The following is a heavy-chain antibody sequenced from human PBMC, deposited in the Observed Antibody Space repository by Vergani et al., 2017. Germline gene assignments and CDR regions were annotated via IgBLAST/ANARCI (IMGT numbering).Heavy chain of an antibody. CDR1: GGSFSGYY. Sequence: QVQLQQWGAGLLKPSETLSLTCAVYGGSFSGYYWSWIRQPPGKGLEWIGEINHSGSTNYNPSLKSRVTISVDTSKNQFSLKLSSVTAADTAVYYCARGTKRRLLDSRLQFDPWGQGTLVTVSS. V-gene: IGHV4-34*01. CDR3: ARGTKRRLLDSRLQFDP. CDR2: INHSGST. D-gene: IGHD3/OR15-3a*01. J-gene: IGHJ5*02.